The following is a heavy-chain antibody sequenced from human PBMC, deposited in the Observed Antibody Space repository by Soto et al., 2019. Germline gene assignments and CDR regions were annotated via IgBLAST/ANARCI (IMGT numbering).Heavy chain of an antibody. V-gene: IGHV3-23*01. CDR2: ISCCGGSA. CDR3: AQADVQQWLTPHLDN. J-gene: IGHJ4*02. Sequence: EVQLLESGGGVVQPGGSLRLSCVASGFNFKKFAMTWVRQAAGEGLEWVSGISCCGGSASYADSVKGRFSIARDDSKNTVSLQLNSLRVEDTAQYYCAQADVQQWLTPHLDNWGQGTLVTVS. D-gene: IGHD6-19*01. CDR1: GFNFKKFA.